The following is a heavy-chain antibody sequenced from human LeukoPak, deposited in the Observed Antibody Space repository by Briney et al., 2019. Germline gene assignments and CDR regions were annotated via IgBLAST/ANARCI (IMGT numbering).Heavy chain of an antibody. CDR3: ARVASGSYYNYYYYYYMDV. D-gene: IGHD1-26*01. Sequence: PSETLSLTCTVSGGSISSVSCYWSWIRQPAGKGLEWIGRIYTSGSTNYNPSLKSRVTISVDTSKNQFSLKLSSVTAADTAVYYCARVASGSYYNYYYYYYMDVWGKGTTVTVSS. J-gene: IGHJ6*03. CDR1: GGSISSVSCY. CDR2: IYTSGST. V-gene: IGHV4-61*02.